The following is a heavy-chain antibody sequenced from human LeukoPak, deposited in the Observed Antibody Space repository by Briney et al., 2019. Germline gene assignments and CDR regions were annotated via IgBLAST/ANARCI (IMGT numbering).Heavy chain of an antibody. Sequence: GGSLRLSCYGSAFIFGALWMNCGPQTPGQELLCGASIKADGSDRQYVDSVKGRCITTRDNTKGSLFLQLHSLRAEDTAVSYCARDKYCTPTNCLHGRFYFDNWGEGTLVTASS. CDR2: IKADGSDR. CDR1: AFIFGALW. V-gene: IGHV3-7*03. CDR3: ARDKYCTPTNCLHGRFYFDN. J-gene: IGHJ4*02. D-gene: IGHD2-8*01.